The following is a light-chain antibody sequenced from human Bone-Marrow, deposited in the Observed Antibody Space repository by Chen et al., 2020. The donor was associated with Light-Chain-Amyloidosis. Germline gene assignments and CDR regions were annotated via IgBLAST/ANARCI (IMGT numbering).Light chain of an antibody. CDR1: QSVSSSY. CDR3: QQYGSDVT. V-gene: IGKV3-20*01. CDR2: GAS. J-gene: IGKJ1*01. Sequence: EIVLTQSPGTLSLSPGERATLSCRASQSVSSSYLAWYQQKPGQAPRLLIYGASSRATGIPDRFSGSGSGTDFTLTIRRLEPEDFAVYYCQQYGSDVTFGQGTKVEIK.